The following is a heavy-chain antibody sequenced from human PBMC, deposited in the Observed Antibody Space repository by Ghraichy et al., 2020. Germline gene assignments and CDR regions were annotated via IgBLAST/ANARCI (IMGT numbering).Heavy chain of an antibody. CDR2: ISASGSST. J-gene: IGHJ4*02. CDR3: AKAGPTSGSPSYFDY. V-gene: IGHV3-23*01. CDR1: GFTFNNYA. Sequence: GGSLRLSCAASGFTFNNYAMRWVRQAPGKGLEWVSAISASGSSTYYADSVKGRFTISRDNSKDTLYLQMNGLRAEDTAVYYCAKAGPTSGSPSYFDYWGQGTLVTVSS. D-gene: IGHD1-26*01.